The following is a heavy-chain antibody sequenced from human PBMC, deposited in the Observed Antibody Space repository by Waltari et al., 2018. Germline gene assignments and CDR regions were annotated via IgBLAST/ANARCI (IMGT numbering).Heavy chain of an antibody. CDR3: ARDYCDRTNCHGMDV. Sequence: QVQLLESGGGVVQPGRSLRVSGAASEFTFRSYAMHWVRQAPGKGLEWVAVISYNERNIYYVDSVKGRFIISRDNSRKMLYLQMNSLRTEDTAVYYCARDYCDRTNCHGMDVWGQGTTVTVSS. V-gene: IGHV3-30*04. CDR1: EFTFRSYA. J-gene: IGHJ6*02. CDR2: ISYNERNI. D-gene: IGHD3-22*01.